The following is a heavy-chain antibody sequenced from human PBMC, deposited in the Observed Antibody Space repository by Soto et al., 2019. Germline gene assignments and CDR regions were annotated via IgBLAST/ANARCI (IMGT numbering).Heavy chain of an antibody. V-gene: IGHV3-48*02. CDR1: GFTFSSYS. D-gene: IGHD1-1*01. Sequence: EVQLVESGGGLVQPGGSLRLSCAASGFTFSSYSMNWVRQAPGKGLEWVSYISSSSSTIYYADSVKGRFTISRDNAKNSLYLKMNSRRDEDRVVYYCARDGRQGYYGMDVGGQGPTFTVSS. CDR3: ARDGRQGYYGMDV. CDR2: ISSSSSTI. J-gene: IGHJ6*02.